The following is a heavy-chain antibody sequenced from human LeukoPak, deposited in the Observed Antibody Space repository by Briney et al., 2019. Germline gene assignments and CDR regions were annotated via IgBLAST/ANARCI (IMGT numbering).Heavy chain of an antibody. CDR1: GYTFTGYY. CDR2: INPNSGGT. V-gene: IGHV1-8*03. J-gene: IGHJ4*02. CDR3: ARAEVGATPATFDY. Sequence: ASVKVSCKASGYTFTGYYMHWVRQAPGQGLEWMGWINPNSGGTGYAQKFQGRVTITRNTSISTAYMELSSLRSEDTAVYYCARAEVGATPATFDYWGQGTLVTVSS. D-gene: IGHD1-26*01.